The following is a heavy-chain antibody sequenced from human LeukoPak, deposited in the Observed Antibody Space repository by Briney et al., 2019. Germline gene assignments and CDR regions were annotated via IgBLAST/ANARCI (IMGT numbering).Heavy chain of an antibody. D-gene: IGHD6-19*01. CDR1: GGSISTYY. V-gene: IGHV4-59*01. CDR3: ARGFASGWYSRYDP. J-gene: IGHJ5*02. CDR2: IYYSGST. Sequence: SETLSLTCTVSGGSISTYYWSWIRQPPGKGLECIGYIYYSGSTNYNPSLMSRVTISVDTSKNQFSLKMTSVTAADTAVYYCARGFASGWYSRYDPWGQGTLVTVSS.